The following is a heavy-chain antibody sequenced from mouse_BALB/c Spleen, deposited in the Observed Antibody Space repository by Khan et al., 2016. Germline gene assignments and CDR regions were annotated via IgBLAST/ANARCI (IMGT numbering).Heavy chain of an antibody. D-gene: IGHD2-1*01. Sequence: QIQLVQSGPELKKPGETVKISCKASGYTFTNYGMIWVKQAPGKGLKWMGWINPYTGEPTYADDFKGRFAFSLETSASTAYFQINNLKNEDLATYFGARGGNYVGDYAMDYWGQGTAVTVSS. J-gene: IGHJ4*01. CDR2: INPYTGEP. CDR3: ARGGNYVGDYAMDY. CDR1: GYTFTNYG. V-gene: IGHV9-1*02.